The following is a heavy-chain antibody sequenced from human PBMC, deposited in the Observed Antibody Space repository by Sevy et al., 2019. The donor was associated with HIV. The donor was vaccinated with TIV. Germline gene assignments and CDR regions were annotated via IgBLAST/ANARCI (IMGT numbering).Heavy chain of an antibody. V-gene: IGHV3-30-3*01. CDR2: ISYDGSNK. D-gene: IGHD3-10*01. Sequence: GESLRLSCAASGFTFSSYAMHWVRQAPGKGLEWVAVISYDGSNKYYADSVKGRFTISRDNSKNTRYLQMNSLRAEDTAVYYCARMKVRGSNAPNWFDPWGQGTLVTVSS. J-gene: IGHJ5*02. CDR3: ARMKVRGSNAPNWFDP. CDR1: GFTFSSYA.